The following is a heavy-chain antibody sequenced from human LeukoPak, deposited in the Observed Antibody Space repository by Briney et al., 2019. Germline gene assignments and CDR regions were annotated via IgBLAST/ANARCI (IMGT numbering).Heavy chain of an antibody. J-gene: IGHJ5*02. D-gene: IGHD3-10*01. Sequence: ASVKVSCKASGYSFTDYYMHWVRQAPGQGLEWMGWINPNSGDTNSAQKFQGRVTLTRDTSISTVYMELSSLRSDDTAVYYCAKGGRHTFTPFDPWGQGTLVTVSS. CDR1: GYSFTDYY. V-gene: IGHV1-2*02. CDR3: AKGGRHTFTPFDP. CDR2: INPNSGDT.